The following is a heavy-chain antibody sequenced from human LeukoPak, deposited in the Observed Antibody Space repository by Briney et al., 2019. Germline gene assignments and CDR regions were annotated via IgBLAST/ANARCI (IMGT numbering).Heavy chain of an antibody. Sequence: PGGSLRLSCAASGFTFSSYAMHWVRQAPGKGLEWVAVISYDGSNKYYADSVKGRFTISRDNSKSTLYLQMNSLRAEDTAVYYCARDKIAVAGKEFDYWGQGTLVTVSS. D-gene: IGHD6-19*01. J-gene: IGHJ4*02. CDR3: ARDKIAVAGKEFDY. V-gene: IGHV3-30*04. CDR1: GFTFSSYA. CDR2: ISYDGSNK.